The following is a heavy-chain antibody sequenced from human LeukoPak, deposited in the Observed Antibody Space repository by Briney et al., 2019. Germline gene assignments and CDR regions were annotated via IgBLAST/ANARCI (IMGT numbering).Heavy chain of an antibody. CDR2: MNPNSGNT. J-gene: IGHJ6*02. CDR1: GYTFTSYD. D-gene: IGHD1-14*01. CDR3: ARVPSYNGAEGFYFYGLDV. Sequence: GASVKVSCKASGYTFTSYDINWVRQATGQGPEWMGWMNPNSGNTGYAQKLQGRVTMTRDTSISTAYMELSSLACEDTAVYYCARVPSYNGAEGFYFYGLDVWGQGTLVTVSS. V-gene: IGHV1-8*01.